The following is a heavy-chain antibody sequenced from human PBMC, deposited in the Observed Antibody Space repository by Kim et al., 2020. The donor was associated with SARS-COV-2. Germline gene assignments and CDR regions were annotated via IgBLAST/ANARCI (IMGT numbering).Heavy chain of an antibody. V-gene: IGHV4-39*01. CDR2: IYYSGST. CDR1: GGSISSSSYY. J-gene: IGHJ4*02. CDR3: ARPNFYRGGYSSSWDFDY. Sequence: SETLSLTCTVSGGSISSSSYYWGWIRQPPGKGLEWIGSIYYSGSTYYNPSLKSRVTISVDTSKNQFSLKLSSVTAADTAVYYCARPNFYRGGYSSSWDFDYWGQGTLVTVSS. D-gene: IGHD6-13*01.